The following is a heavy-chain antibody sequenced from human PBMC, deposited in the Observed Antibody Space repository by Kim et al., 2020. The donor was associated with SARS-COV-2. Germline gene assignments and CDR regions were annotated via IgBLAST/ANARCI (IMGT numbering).Heavy chain of an antibody. CDR2: IIPIFGTA. V-gene: IGHV1-69*13. D-gene: IGHD7-27*01. CDR3: AREIPDGEGYFQH. CDR1: GGTFSSYA. J-gene: IGHJ1*01. Sequence: SVKVSCKASGGTFSSYAISWVRQAPGQGLEWMGGIIPIFGTANYAQKFQGRVTITADESTSTAYMELSSLRSEDTAVYYCAREIPDGEGYFQHWGQGTLVTVSS.